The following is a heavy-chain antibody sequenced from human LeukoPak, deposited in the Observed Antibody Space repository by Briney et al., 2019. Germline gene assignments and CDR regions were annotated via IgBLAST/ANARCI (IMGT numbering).Heavy chain of an antibody. D-gene: IGHD3-10*01. J-gene: IGHJ4*02. CDR1: GGSISSYY. V-gene: IGHV4-59*08. CDR3: ARSSQPGRPGSVSYYFYFDY. Sequence: PSETLSLTCTVSGGSISSYYWSWIRQPPGKGLEWIGYIYYSGSTNYNPSLKSRVTISVDTSKNQFSLKLSSVTAADTAVYYCARSSQPGRPGSVSYYFYFDYWGQGTLVTVSS. CDR2: IYYSGST.